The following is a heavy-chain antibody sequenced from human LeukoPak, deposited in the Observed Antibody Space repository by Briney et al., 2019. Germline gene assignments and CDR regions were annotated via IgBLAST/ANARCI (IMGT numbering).Heavy chain of an antibody. CDR3: AIIPAAMPRYYYYGMDV. Sequence: GASVKVSCTASGGTFGSYAISWVRQAPGQGLEWMGGIIPIFGTANYAQKFQGRVTITADESTSTAYMELSSLRSEDTAVYYCAIIPAAMPRYYYYGMDVWGKGTTVTVSS. J-gene: IGHJ6*04. CDR1: GGTFGSYA. D-gene: IGHD2-2*01. CDR2: IIPIFGTA. V-gene: IGHV1-69*13.